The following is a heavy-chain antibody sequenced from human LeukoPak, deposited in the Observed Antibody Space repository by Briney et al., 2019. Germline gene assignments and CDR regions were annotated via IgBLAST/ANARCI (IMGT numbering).Heavy chain of an antibody. D-gene: IGHD3-22*01. CDR1: GFTFSIFE. Sequence: PGGSLRLSCTVSGFTFSIFEMNWVRQAPGKGLEWVAYITNSGGTIDYADSVKGRFTISRDNARNSLYLQMSSLRAEDTAVYYCARGFESSGYSYFAYWGQGTLVTVSS. J-gene: IGHJ4*02. CDR2: ITNSGGTI. V-gene: IGHV3-48*03. CDR3: ARGFESSGYSYFAY.